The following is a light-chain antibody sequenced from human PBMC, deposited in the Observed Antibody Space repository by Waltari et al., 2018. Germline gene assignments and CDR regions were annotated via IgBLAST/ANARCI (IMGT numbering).Light chain of an antibody. Sequence: QSVLTQPPSASGTPRQRVTISCSGSNSNIGRNTVNWYQQFPGTAPTLLVYNNFQRPSGVPDRFSGSKSGTSAYLAILGVRPEDEADYYCATRDDSLNGPVFGGGTKLTVL. CDR1: NSNIGRNT. V-gene: IGLV1-44*01. J-gene: IGLJ2*01. CDR3: ATRDDSLNGPV. CDR2: NNF.